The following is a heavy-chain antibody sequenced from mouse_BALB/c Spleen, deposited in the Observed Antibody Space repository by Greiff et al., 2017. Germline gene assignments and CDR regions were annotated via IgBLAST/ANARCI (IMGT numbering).Heavy chain of an antibody. Sequence: VQLKESGPGLVKPSQSLSLTCTVTGYSITSDYAWNWIRQFPGNKLEWMGYISYSGSTSYNPSLKSRISITRDTSKNQFFLQLNSVTTEDTATYYCARDRHGNVAMDYWGQGTSVTVSS. D-gene: IGHD2-1*01. J-gene: IGHJ4*01. CDR2: ISYSGST. V-gene: IGHV3-2*02. CDR3: ARDRHGNVAMDY. CDR1: GYSITSDYA.